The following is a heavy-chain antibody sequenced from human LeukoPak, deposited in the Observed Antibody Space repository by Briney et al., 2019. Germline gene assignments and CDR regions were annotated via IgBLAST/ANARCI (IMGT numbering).Heavy chain of an antibody. V-gene: IGHV3-21*01. CDR1: GFTFSSYS. CDR3: ARDGVKYSSSWYERTTVGMDV. D-gene: IGHD6-13*01. J-gene: IGHJ6*02. CDR2: ISSSSSYI. Sequence: GGSLRLSCAASGFTFSSYSMNWVRQAPGKGLEWVSSISSSSSYIYYADSVKGRFTISRDNAKNSLYLQMNSLRAEDTAVYYCARDGVKYSSSWYERTTVGMDVWGQGTTVTVSS.